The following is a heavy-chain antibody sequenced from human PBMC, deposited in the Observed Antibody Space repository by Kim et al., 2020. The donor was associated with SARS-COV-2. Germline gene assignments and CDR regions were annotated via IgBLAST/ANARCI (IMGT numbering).Heavy chain of an antibody. CDR2: IYYSGST. J-gene: IGHJ4*02. CDR1: GGSVSSGSYY. D-gene: IGHD1-26*01. V-gene: IGHV4-61*01. CDR3: ARGQIKLVGADFDY. Sequence: SETLSLTCTVSGGSVSSGSYYWSWIRQPPGKGLEWIGYIYYSGSTNYNPSLKSRVTISVDTSKNQFSLKLSSVTAADTAVYYCARGQIKLVGADFDYWGQGTLVTVSS.